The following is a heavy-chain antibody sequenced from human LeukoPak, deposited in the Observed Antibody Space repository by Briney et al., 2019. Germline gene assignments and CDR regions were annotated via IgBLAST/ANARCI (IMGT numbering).Heavy chain of an antibody. Sequence: GGSLRLSCVASGFTLRNYAIHWVRQAPGKGLEWVAVISFDGNSEYYADSVQGRFTLSRDNSRNTLFLQMRSLRTEDTALYYCARDYLKYTYGYVADTWGQETLVTVSS. CDR1: GFTLRNYA. J-gene: IGHJ4*02. CDR2: ISFDGNSE. V-gene: IGHV3-30-3*01. D-gene: IGHD5-18*01. CDR3: ARDYLKYTYGYVADT.